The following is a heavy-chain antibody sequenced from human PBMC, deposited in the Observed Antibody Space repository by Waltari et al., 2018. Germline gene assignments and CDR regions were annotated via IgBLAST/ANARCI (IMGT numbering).Heavy chain of an antibody. J-gene: IGHJ4*02. CDR2: ISSSSGSI. D-gene: IGHD1-26*01. V-gene: IGHV3-48*02. Sequence: EVQLVESGGGLVHPGGSLRLSCAASGFTFSRHGMNWVRQAPGKGLEWLSYISSSSGSIYYADSVKGRFTISRDNAKNSLYLQMNSLRDEDTAVYYCARAREMGDYWGQGTLVNVSS. CDR1: GFTFSRHG. CDR3: ARAREMGDY.